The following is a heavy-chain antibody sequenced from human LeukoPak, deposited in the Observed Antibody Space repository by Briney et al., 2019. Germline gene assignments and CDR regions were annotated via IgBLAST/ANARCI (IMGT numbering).Heavy chain of an antibody. V-gene: IGHV3-23*01. CDR3: ASLMSRVIVTGDFDN. J-gene: IGHJ4*02. Sequence: GGSLRLSCAASGFTFSSYGMHWVRQAPGKGLEWVSGITGSGANTYYADSVKGRFTISRDNSKNTLSLQMNSLRAEDTAVYYCASLMSRVIVTGDFDNWGQGTLVTVSS. CDR1: GFTFSSYG. D-gene: IGHD1-14*01. CDR2: ITGSGANT.